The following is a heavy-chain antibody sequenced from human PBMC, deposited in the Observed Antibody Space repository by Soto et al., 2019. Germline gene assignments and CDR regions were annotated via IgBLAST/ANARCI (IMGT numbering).Heavy chain of an antibody. J-gene: IGHJ4*02. CDR2: ISWNSGSI. Sequence: EVPLVESGGGLVQPGRSLRLSCAASGFTFDDYAMHWVRQAPGKGLEWVSGISWNSGSIGYADSVKGRFTISRDNAKNSLYLQMNSLRAEDTALYYCAMNYYYDSSGYGYWGQGTLVTVSS. CDR3: AMNYYYDSSGYGY. D-gene: IGHD3-22*01. CDR1: GFTFDDYA. V-gene: IGHV3-9*01.